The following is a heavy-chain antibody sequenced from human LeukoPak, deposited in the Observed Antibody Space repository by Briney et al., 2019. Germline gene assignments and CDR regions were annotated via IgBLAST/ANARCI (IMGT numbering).Heavy chain of an antibody. D-gene: IGHD5-24*01. CDR2: ISDGGNTV. CDR3: ARDQGGYSYGRGYFDY. J-gene: IGHJ4*02. CDR1: GFTFSRYS. Sequence: PGGSLRLSCAASGFTFSRYSMNWVRQAPGKGLEWVSYISDGGNTVHYADSVKGRFTISRDNAKNSLFLQTNSLRVEDTSVFYCARDQGGYSYGRGYFDYWGRGTLVTVSS. V-gene: IGHV3-48*01.